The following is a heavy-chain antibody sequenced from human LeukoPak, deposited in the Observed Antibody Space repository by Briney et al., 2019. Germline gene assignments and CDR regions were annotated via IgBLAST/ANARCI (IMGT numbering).Heavy chain of an antibody. Sequence: GGSLRLSCAASGFTVSSSYMSWVRQAPGKGLEWVSVIYSGGSTYYADSVKGRFTISRDNSKNTLYLQMNSLRAEDTAVYYCARENDSGWSGPFDYWGQGALVTVSS. CDR1: GFTVSSSY. J-gene: IGHJ4*02. CDR2: IYSGGST. V-gene: IGHV3-53*01. CDR3: ARENDSGWSGPFDY. D-gene: IGHD6-19*01.